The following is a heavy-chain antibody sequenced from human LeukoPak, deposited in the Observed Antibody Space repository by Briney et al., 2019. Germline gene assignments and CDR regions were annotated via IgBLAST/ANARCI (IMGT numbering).Heavy chain of an antibody. J-gene: IGHJ5*02. CDR2: INTDGSST. CDR1: GFTFSSYW. Sequence: GGSLRLSCVASGFTFSSYWMHWVRQAPGKGLVWVSRINTDGSSTSYADSVKGRFTISRDNAENTLYLQMNSLRAEDTAVYYCARESGIAAALDLWGQGTLVTVSS. D-gene: IGHD6-13*01. V-gene: IGHV3-74*01. CDR3: ARESGIAAALDL.